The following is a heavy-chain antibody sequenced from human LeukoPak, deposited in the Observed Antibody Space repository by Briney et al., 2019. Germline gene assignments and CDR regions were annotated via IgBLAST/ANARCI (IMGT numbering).Heavy chain of an antibody. J-gene: IGHJ5*02. V-gene: IGHV3-30*02. Sequence: GGPLRLSCAASGFTFSSYGMHWVRQAPGRGLEWVAFIRYDGSNKYYADSVKGRFTISRDNSKNTLYLQMNSLRAEDTAVYYCAKSDWNSWWFDPWGQGTLVTVSS. CDR2: IRYDGSNK. CDR3: AKSDWNSWWFDP. CDR1: GFTFSSYG. D-gene: IGHD1-7*01.